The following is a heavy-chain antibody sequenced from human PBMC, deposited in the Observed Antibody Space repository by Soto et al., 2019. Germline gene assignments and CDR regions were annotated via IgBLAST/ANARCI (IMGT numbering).Heavy chain of an antibody. V-gene: IGHV1-18*01. D-gene: IGHD3-22*01. J-gene: IGHJ6*02. CDR1: GYTFTRNG. CDR2: ISPNSGNT. CDR3: VKDRDSNSWSSSYV. Sequence: QVHLVQSGAEVKKPGASVNVSCKTSGYTFTRNGISWVRQAPGQGLEWMGWISPNSGNTRYAQKLKAIFIMTTDTSASTAYMELISLRSDDTALYYCVKDRDSNSWSSSYVWGPGTTVIVAS.